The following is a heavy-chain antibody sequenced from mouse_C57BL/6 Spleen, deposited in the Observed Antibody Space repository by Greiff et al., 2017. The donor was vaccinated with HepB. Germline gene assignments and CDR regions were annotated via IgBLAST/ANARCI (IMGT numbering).Heavy chain of an antibody. Sequence: VQLQQSGAELARPGASVKLSCKASGYTFTSYGISWVKQRTGQGLEWIGEIYPRSGNTYYNEKFKGKATLTADKSSSTAYMELRSLTSEDSAVYFCARSDYGDPFAYWGQGTLVTVSA. CDR3: ARSDYGDPFAY. D-gene: IGHD2-13*01. CDR2: IYPRSGNT. CDR1: GYTFTSYG. J-gene: IGHJ3*01. V-gene: IGHV1-81*01.